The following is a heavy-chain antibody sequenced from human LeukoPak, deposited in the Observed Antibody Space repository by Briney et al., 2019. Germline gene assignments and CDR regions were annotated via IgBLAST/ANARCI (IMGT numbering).Heavy chain of an antibody. D-gene: IGHD6-19*01. V-gene: IGHV4-38-2*02. J-gene: IGHJ2*01. CDR3: AADLAVAGGHNSDWYFDL. Sequence: SETLSLTCTVSGYSISSGYYWGWIRQPPGKGLEWIGSIYHSGSTYYNPSLKSRVTISVDTSKNQFSLKLSSVTAADTAVYYCAADLAVAGGHNSDWYFDLWGRGTLVTVSS. CDR2: IYHSGST. CDR1: GYSISSGYY.